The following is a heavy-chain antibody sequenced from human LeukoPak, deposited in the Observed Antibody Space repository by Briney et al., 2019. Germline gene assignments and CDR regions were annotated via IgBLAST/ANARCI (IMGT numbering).Heavy chain of an antibody. CDR2: IIPILGIA. Sequence: GASVKVSCKASGGTFSSYAISWVRQAPGQGLEWMGRIIPILGIANYAQKFQGRVTITADKSTSTAYMELSSLRSEDTAVYYCARTDDYVWGSYRYTGALDAFDIWGQGTMVTVSS. CDR3: ARTDDYVWGSYRYTGALDAFDI. J-gene: IGHJ3*02. D-gene: IGHD3-16*02. V-gene: IGHV1-69*04. CDR1: GGTFSSYA.